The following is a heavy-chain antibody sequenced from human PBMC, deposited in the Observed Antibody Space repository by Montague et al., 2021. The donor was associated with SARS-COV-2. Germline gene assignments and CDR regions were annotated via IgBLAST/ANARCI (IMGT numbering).Heavy chain of an antibody. V-gene: IGHV4-61*10. CDR3: GRGLVGFAGHWL. CDR1: GDSANSGSYY. CDR2: VYRSGDT. Sequence: SETLSLTCIVSGDSANSGSYYWSWLRQPAGKGLEWIGRVYRSGDTNYHPSLESRISISIDTSKNQISLRLTSVTAADTGVYYCGRGLVGFAGHWLWGQGTMVTVSS. D-gene: IGHD1-26*01. J-gene: IGHJ3*01.